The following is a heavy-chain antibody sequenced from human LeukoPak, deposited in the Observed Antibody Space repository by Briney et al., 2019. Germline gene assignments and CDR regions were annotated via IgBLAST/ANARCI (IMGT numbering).Heavy chain of an antibody. CDR1: GFTFTDYY. CDR2: IGRNGNTI. CDR3: AREEDSSGWYYFDY. J-gene: IGHJ4*02. Sequence: GGSLRLSCAASGFTFTDYYMSWIRQAPGKGLEWVSYIGRNGNTIYYADSVKGRFTISRDNAKNSLYLQMNSLRAEDTAVYYCAREEDSSGWYYFDYWGQGTLVTVSS. V-gene: IGHV3-11*01. D-gene: IGHD6-19*01.